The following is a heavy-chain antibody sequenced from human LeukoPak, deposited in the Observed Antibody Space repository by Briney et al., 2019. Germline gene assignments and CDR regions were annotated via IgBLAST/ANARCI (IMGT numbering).Heavy chain of an antibody. CDR1: GGSISSYY. J-gene: IGHJ4*02. V-gene: IGHV4-59*01. Sequence: SETLSLTCTVSGGSISSYYWSWIRQSPEKGLEWIGYIHYSGSTNYNPSLKSRVTISVDRPKNQFSLKLSPVTAADTAVYYCARVLGSSGFYYFDCWGQGTLVTVSS. CDR3: ARVLGSSGFYYFDC. D-gene: IGHD3-22*01. CDR2: IHYSGST.